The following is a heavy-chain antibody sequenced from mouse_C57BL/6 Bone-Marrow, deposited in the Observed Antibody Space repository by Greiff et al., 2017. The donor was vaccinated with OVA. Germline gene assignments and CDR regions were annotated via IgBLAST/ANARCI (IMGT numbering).Heavy chain of an antibody. CDR2: INPGSGGT. D-gene: IGHD1-1*01. V-gene: IGHV1-54*01. J-gene: IGHJ1*03. CDR3: ARSDGSSYRYFDV. CDR1: GYAFTNYL. Sequence: VKLMESGAELVRPGTSVKVSCKASGYAFTNYLIEWVKQRPGQGLEWIGVINPGSGGTNYNEKFKGKATLTADKSSSTAYMQLSSLTSEDSAVYFCARSDGSSYRYFDVWGTGTTVTVSS.